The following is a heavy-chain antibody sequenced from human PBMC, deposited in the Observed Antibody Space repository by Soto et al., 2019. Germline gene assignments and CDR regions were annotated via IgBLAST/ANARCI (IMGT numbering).Heavy chain of an antibody. CDR3: ARRYRSCFDY. CDR1: GGSISSYY. CDR2: IYYSGST. Sequence: QVQLRESGPGLVKPSETLCLTCTVSGGSISSYYWSWIRQPPGKGLEWIGYIYYSGSTNYNPSLKSRVTISVDTSKNQFSLKLSSVTAADTAVYYCARRYRSCFDYWGQGTLVTVSS. J-gene: IGHJ4*02. V-gene: IGHV4-59*08. D-gene: IGHD2-2*02.